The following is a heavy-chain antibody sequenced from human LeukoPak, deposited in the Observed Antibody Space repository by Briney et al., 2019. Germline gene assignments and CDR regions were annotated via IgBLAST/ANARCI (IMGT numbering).Heavy chain of an antibody. CDR2: LSAYNGNT. D-gene: IGHD2-8*02. Sequence: GASAKVSCKASGYTFTSYGISWVRQAPGQGLEWMGWLSAYNGNTHYAQKVQDRVTMTTDTSTSTVYMELRSLRSDDTAVYYCVREDSFTGGAADYWGQGTLVTVSS. J-gene: IGHJ4*02. CDR3: VREDSFTGGAADY. CDR1: GYTFTSYG. V-gene: IGHV1-18*01.